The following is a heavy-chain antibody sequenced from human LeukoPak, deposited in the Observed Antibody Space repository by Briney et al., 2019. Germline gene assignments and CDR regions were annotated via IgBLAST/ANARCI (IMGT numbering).Heavy chain of an antibody. CDR2: INPNSGGT. Sequence: ASVKVSCKASGYTFTGYYMHWVRPAPGQGLEWMGWINPNSGGTNYAQKFQGRVTMTRDTSISTAYMELSRLRSDDTAVYYCARELHSSSWGSVYWGQGTLVTVSS. CDR3: ARELHSSSWGSVY. CDR1: GYTFTGYY. D-gene: IGHD6-13*01. V-gene: IGHV1-2*02. J-gene: IGHJ4*02.